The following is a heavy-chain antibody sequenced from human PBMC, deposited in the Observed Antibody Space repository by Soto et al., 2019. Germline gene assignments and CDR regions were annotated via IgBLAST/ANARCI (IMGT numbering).Heavy chain of an antibody. CDR2: ISSSSSTI. V-gene: IGHV3-48*01. Sequence: EVQLVESGGGLVQPGGSLRLSCAASGFTFSSYSMNWVRQAPGKGLEWVSYISSSSSTIYYADSVKGRFTISRDNAKNSLYLQMNSLRAEDTAVYYCARDRSYGDYLLSRFDYWGQGTLVTVSS. J-gene: IGHJ4*02. CDR3: ARDRSYGDYLLSRFDY. D-gene: IGHD4-17*01. CDR1: GFTFSSYS.